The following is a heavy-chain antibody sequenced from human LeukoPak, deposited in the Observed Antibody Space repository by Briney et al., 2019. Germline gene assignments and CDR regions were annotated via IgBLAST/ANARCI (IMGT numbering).Heavy chain of an antibody. V-gene: IGHV3-74*01. CDR2: SNSDGSST. CDR1: GFTFSSYW. CDR3: AREESSGWSDYYYYYYGMDV. D-gene: IGHD6-19*01. J-gene: IGHJ6*02. Sequence: PGGSLRLSCAASGFTFSSYWMHWVRQAPGKGLVWVSRSNSDGSSTSYADSVKGRFTISRDNAKNTLYLQMNSLRAEDTAVYYCAREESSGWSDYYYYYYGMDVWGQGTTVTVSS.